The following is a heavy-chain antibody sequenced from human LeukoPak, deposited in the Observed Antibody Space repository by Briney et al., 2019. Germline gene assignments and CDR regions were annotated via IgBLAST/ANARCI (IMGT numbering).Heavy chain of an antibody. J-gene: IGHJ3*02. CDR2: IEQDGSEK. D-gene: IGHD3-10*01. CDR1: EFSFSSYG. Sequence: GRSLRLSCAASEFSFSSYGMHWVRRAPGKGLEWVANIEQDGSEKYYVDSMKGRFTISRDNAKKSLYLQMNSLRAEDTAVYYCARGDYYGSGSSFIDAFDIWGQGTMVTVSS. V-gene: IGHV3-7*04. CDR3: ARGDYYGSGSSFIDAFDI.